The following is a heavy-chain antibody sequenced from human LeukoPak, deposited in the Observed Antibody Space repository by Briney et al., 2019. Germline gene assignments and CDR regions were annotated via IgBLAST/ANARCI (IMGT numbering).Heavy chain of an antibody. Sequence: SETLSLTCTVSGGSFSSSSYYWGWLRQPPGMELEWFGSIYYSGSTYYNPSLNSRVTISVDTSKNQFSLKLSSVTAADTAVYYCARVTGYMIEDYFDYWGQGTLVTVSS. CDR3: ARVTGYMIEDYFDY. CDR1: GGSFSSSSYY. D-gene: IGHD3-22*01. J-gene: IGHJ4*02. V-gene: IGHV4-39*07. CDR2: IYYSGST.